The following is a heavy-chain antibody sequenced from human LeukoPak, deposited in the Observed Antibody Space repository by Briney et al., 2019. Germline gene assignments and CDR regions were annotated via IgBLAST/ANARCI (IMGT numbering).Heavy chain of an antibody. CDR1: GYTFTSYG. CDR3: ARGYDSSGYCFDY. Sequence: GASVKVSCKASGYTFTSYGISWVRQAPGQGLEWMGRIIPILGIANYAQKFQGRVTITADKSTSTAYMELSSLRSEDTAVYYCARGYDSSGYCFDYWGQGTLVTVSS. V-gene: IGHV1-69*04. D-gene: IGHD3-22*01. CDR2: IIPILGIA. J-gene: IGHJ4*02.